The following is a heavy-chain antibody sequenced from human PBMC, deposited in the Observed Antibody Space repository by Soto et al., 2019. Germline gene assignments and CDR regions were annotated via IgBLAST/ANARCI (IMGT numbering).Heavy chain of an antibody. Sequence: EVQLLESGGGLVQPGGSLRLSCAASGFTFSSYAMSWVRQAPGKGLEWDSAISGSGGSTYYADSVKGRFTISRDNSRNTLYLQMTSLRAEDTAVYYGAKDIWGYSYGYVGYWGQGTLVTVSS. V-gene: IGHV3-23*01. J-gene: IGHJ4*02. CDR2: ISGSGGST. CDR1: GFTFSSYA. CDR3: AKDIWGYSYGYVGY. D-gene: IGHD5-18*01.